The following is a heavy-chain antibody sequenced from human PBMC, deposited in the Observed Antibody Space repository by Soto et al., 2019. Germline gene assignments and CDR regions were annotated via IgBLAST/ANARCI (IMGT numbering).Heavy chain of an antibody. CDR1: GYTFTSYG. Sequence: QVHLVQSGAEVKKPGASVKVSCKASGYTFTSYGITWVRQAPGQGLEWMGWISAHNGNTDYAQKLQGRVIVTRDTSTSTAYMELRSLISDDTAVYSCGRGRYGDYWGQGALVTVSS. CDR3: GRGRYGDY. V-gene: IGHV1-18*01. D-gene: IGHD1-1*01. CDR2: ISAHNGNT. J-gene: IGHJ4*02.